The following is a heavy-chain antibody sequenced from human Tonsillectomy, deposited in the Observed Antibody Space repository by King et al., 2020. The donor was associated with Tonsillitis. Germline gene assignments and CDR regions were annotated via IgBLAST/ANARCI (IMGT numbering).Heavy chain of an antibody. Sequence: QLQLQESGPGLVKPSETLSLTCTVSGGSISSSSYYWGWIHQPPGKGLEWIGSIYYSGSTYYNPSLKSRVTISVDTSKNQFSLKLSSVTAADTAVYYCARDAEYSSNWYPFDYWGQGTLVTVSS. V-gene: IGHV4-39*07. CDR3: ARDAEYSSNWYPFDY. CDR2: IYYSGST. D-gene: IGHD6-13*01. CDR1: GGSISSSSYY. J-gene: IGHJ4*02.